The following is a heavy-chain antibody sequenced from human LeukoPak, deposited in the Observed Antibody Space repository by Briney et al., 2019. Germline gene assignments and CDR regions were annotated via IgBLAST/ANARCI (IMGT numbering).Heavy chain of an antibody. CDR3: ARRAKTAWFFDY. D-gene: IGHD2-21*02. V-gene: IGHV3-53*04. Sequence: PGGSLRLSCAASGFTVRNHYMTWVRQAPGKGVEWVSMIFGGSRTDYADSVKGRFTISRHTSKNTLFLRMNSLRTEDTAVYYCARRAKTAWFFDYWGPGTRVTVSP. J-gene: IGHJ4*02. CDR1: GFTVRNHY. CDR2: IFGGSRT.